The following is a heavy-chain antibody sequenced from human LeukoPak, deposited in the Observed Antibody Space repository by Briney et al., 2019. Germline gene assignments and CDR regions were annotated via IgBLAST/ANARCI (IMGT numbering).Heavy chain of an antibody. CDR1: GGSISSYY. CDR2: IYYSGST. J-gene: IGHJ4*02. CDR3: ARNLGGSSWVFDY. V-gene: IGHV4-59*01. D-gene: IGHD6-13*01. Sequence: PSETLSLTCTVSGGSISSYYWSWIRQPPGKGLEWIGYIYYSGSTNYNPSLKSRVTISLDTSKNLFSLKLSSVTAADTAVYYCARNLGGSSWVFDYWGQGTLVTVSS.